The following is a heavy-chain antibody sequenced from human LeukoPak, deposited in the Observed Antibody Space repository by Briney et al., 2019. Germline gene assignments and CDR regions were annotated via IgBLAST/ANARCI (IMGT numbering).Heavy chain of an antibody. CDR1: GFTVSSNY. Sequence: GGSLRLSCAASGFTVSSNYMSWVRQAPGKGLEWVSVIYSGGSTYYADSVKGRFTISRDNSKNTLFLQMNSLRAEDTAVYYCARDKAGAGFGDAFDIWGQGTMVTVSS. V-gene: IGHV3-66*01. CDR2: IYSGGST. CDR3: ARDKAGAGFGDAFDI. D-gene: IGHD3-10*01. J-gene: IGHJ3*02.